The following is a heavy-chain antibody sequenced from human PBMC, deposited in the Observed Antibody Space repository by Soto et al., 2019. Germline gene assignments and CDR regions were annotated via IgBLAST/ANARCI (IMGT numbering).Heavy chain of an antibody. CDR2: ISNDGNTK. J-gene: IGHJ4*02. Sequence: QVQLVESGGGLVQPGRSLRLSCAVSGFTFRSNGMHWVRQAPGKGLEWLAVISNDGNTKYYADSVKGRFTISRDNSKDTLDLQMTTLRPEDTAVYYCAKDREDTAMTFDYWGQGTLVTVSS. V-gene: IGHV3-30*18. CDR1: GFTFRSNG. CDR3: AKDREDTAMTFDY. D-gene: IGHD5-18*01.